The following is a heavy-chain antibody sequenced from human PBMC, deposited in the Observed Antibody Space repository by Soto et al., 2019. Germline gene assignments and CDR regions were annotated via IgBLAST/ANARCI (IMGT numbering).Heavy chain of an antibody. CDR2: ISYDGSNK. D-gene: IGHD6-19*01. CDR3: ARDGDSGWVDY. V-gene: IGHV3-30-3*01. Sequence: QVQLVESGGGVVQPGRSLRLSCAASGFTFSSYAMHWVRQAPGKGLEWVAVISYDGSNKYYADSVKGRFTISRDHSKNTLYLQMNSLRAEDTAVYYCARDGDSGWVDYGGQGPLVTVSS. CDR1: GFTFSSYA. J-gene: IGHJ4*02.